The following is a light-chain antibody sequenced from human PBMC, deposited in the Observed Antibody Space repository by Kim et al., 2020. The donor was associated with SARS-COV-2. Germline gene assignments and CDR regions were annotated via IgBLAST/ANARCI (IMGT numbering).Light chain of an antibody. CDR3: AAWDDSLNGLYV. V-gene: IGLV1-44*01. CDR2: SNN. Sequence: RVTISCSGSSSNIGSNTVNWYQQLPGTAPKLLIYSNNPRPSGVPDRFSGSKSGTSASLAISGLQSEDEADYYCAAWDDSLNGLYVFGTGTKVTVL. J-gene: IGLJ1*01. CDR1: SSNIGSNT.